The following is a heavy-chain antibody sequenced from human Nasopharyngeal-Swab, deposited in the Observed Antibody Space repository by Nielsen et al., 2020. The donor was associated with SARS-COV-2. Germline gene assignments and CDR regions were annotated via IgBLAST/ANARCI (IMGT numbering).Heavy chain of an antibody. J-gene: IGHJ4*02. D-gene: IGHD1-26*01. V-gene: IGHV3-48*02. CDR3: VREFEATGATYLDY. Sequence: GESLKISCEASGFMFVKYAMSWVRQAPGKGLEWVSYITSSSSTRYYADSVKGRFTVSRDNAKNSLYLQMSSLRDEDTAVYYCVREFEATGATYLDYWGLGTLVTVSS. CDR1: GFMFVKYA. CDR2: ITSSSSTR.